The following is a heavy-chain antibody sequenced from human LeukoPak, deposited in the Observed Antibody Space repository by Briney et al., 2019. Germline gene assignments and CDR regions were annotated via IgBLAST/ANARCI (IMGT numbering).Heavy chain of an antibody. CDR2: IYHSGST. D-gene: IGHD5-24*01. CDR1: GGSISSGGYS. CDR3: ARRRDGYNGAVDY. Sequence: PSQTLSLTCAVSGGSISSGGYSWSWIRQPPGKGLEWIGYIYHSGSTYYNPSLKSRVTISADRSKNQFSLKLSSVTAADTAVYYCARRRDGYNGAVDYWGQGTLVTVSS. V-gene: IGHV4-30-2*01. J-gene: IGHJ4*02.